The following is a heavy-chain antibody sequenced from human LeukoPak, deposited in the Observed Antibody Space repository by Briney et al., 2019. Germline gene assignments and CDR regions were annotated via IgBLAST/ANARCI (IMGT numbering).Heavy chain of an antibody. Sequence: GRSLRLSCAASGFTFSSYGMHWVRQAPGKGLEWVAVISYDGSNKYYADSVKGRFTISRDNSKHTLYLQMNSLRAEDTAVYYCAKDMAAGADTGSPFDYWGKGTLVTVSS. CDR1: GFTFSSYG. CDR2: ISYDGSNK. J-gene: IGHJ4*02. D-gene: IGHD6-13*01. V-gene: IGHV3-30*18. CDR3: AKDMAAGADTGSPFDY.